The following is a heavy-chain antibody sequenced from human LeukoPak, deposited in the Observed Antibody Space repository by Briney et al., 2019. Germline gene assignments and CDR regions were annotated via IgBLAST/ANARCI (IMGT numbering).Heavy chain of an antibody. D-gene: IGHD3-9*01. Sequence: GGSLRLSCAASGFTFSSYCMNWVRQAPGKGLVWVSRISPDGSSALYADSVKGRFTISRDNDKNTLYLQMNRPRAEDTAVYYCARDAGRNFDWLGYWGQGTLVTVSS. V-gene: IGHV3-74*01. CDR2: ISPDGSSA. CDR3: ARDAGRNFDWLGY. CDR1: GFTFSSYC. J-gene: IGHJ4*02.